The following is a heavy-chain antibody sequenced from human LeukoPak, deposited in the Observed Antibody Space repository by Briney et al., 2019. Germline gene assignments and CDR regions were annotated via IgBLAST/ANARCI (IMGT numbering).Heavy chain of an antibody. Sequence: GGSLRLSCAASGFTFSSYSMNWVRQAPGKGLEWVSAISGSGGSTYYADSVKGRFTISRDNSKNTLYLQMNSLRAEDTAVYYCAKERAKFTSPANIWGQGTMVTVSS. CDR1: GFTFSSYS. CDR2: ISGSGGST. V-gene: IGHV3-23*01. CDR3: AKERAKFTSPANI. J-gene: IGHJ3*02.